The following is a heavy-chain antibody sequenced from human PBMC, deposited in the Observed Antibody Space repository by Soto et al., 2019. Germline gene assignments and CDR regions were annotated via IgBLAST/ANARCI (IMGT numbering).Heavy chain of an antibody. D-gene: IGHD2-15*01. J-gene: IGHJ4*02. Sequence: QITLKESGPTLVKPTQTLTLTCTFSEFSLSTSGVGVGWIRQPPGKALEWLALIYWDDDKRYSPSLKSRLTITKDTSKNQVVLTLTNMDPVDTATYYCARYCSGDSCYPFDYWGQGTLVTVSS. CDR2: IYWDDDK. CDR3: ARYCSGDSCYPFDY. CDR1: EFSLSTSGVG. V-gene: IGHV2-5*02.